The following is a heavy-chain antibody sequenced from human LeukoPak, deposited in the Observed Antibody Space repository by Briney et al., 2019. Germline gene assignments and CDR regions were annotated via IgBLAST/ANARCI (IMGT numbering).Heavy chain of an antibody. V-gene: IGHV4-59*12. D-gene: IGHD3-16*01. CDR1: GDSISSYY. CDR3: ARDWAQDYYYYMDV. CDR2: IYHSGST. J-gene: IGHJ6*03. Sequence: SETLSLTCTVSGDSISSYYWSWIRQPPGKGLEWIGYIYHSGSTYYNPSLKSRVTISVDRSKNQFSLKLSSVTAADTAVYYCARDWAQDYYYYMDVWGKGTTVTVSS.